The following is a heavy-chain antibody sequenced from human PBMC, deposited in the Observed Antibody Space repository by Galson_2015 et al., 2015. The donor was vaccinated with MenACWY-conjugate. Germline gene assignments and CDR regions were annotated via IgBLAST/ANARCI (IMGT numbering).Heavy chain of an antibody. CDR2: ISSRSTTI. D-gene: IGHD3/OR15-3a*01. J-gene: IGHJ4*02. Sequence: SLRLSCAGSGFSFSSYSMNWVRQAPGKGLEWVSYISSRSTTIQYADSVKGRFTISRDNAKNSLFLQMDSLRAEDTAVYYCAKVIYGARYYFEHWGQGSLVIVTS. CDR3: AKVIYGARYYFEH. V-gene: IGHV3-48*04. CDR1: GFSFSSYS.